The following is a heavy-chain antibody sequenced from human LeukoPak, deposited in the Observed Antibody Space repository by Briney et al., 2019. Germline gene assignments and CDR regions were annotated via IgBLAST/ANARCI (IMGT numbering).Heavy chain of an antibody. V-gene: IGHV3-23*01. CDR2: IIGSGGST. CDR1: AFSCSSDA. D-gene: IGHD3-10*01. CDR3: AKVLYYYGSGSYRPYFDY. Sequence: AGGCLGLSHVASAFSCSSDAMSWVPQSPGKRLEWVSAIIGSGGSTYYADSVKGRFTISRDNSKNTLYLQMNSLRAEDTAVYYCAKVLYYYGSGSYRPYFDYWGQGTLVTVSS. J-gene: IGHJ4*02.